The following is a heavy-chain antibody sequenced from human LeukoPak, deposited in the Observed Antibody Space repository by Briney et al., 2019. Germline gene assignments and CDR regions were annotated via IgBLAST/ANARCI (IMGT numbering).Heavy chain of an antibody. CDR1: GFTFDDYA. CDR3: ARDIEARASRGIDY. CDR2: ISWNSGSI. Sequence: GGSLRLSCAASGFTFDDYAMHWVRQAPGKGLEWVSGISWNSGSIGYADSVKGRFTISRDNAKNSLYLQMNSLRAEDTAVYYCARDIEARASRGIDYWGQGTLVTVSS. V-gene: IGHV3-9*01. D-gene: IGHD5-24*01. J-gene: IGHJ4*02.